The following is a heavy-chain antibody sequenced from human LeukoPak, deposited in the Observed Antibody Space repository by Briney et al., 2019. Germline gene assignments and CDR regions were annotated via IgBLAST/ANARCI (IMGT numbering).Heavy chain of an antibody. CDR3: AKRVGYGYGMDV. D-gene: IGHD6-13*01. V-gene: IGHV3-53*01. CDR2: IDRGGST. J-gene: IGHJ6*02. Sequence: PGGSLRLSCEASGFSVSSNDMSWVRQAPGKGLECVSVIDRGGSTFYADSVKGRFTISRDNPKSTLYLQMNSLRVEDTAEFYCAKRVGYGYGMDVWGQGTTVTVSS. CDR1: GFSVSSND.